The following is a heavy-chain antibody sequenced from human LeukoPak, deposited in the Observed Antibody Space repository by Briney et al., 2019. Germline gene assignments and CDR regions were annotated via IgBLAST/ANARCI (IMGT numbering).Heavy chain of an antibody. CDR2: IYYSGST. Sequence: SETLSLTCTVSGGSISSSSYYWGWIRQPPGKGLEWIGSIYYSGSTYYNPSLKSRVTISVGTSKNQFSLKLNSVTAADTAVYYCARDYGTAGSNHYYYGMDVWGQGTTVTVSS. V-gene: IGHV4-39*07. CDR3: ARDYGTAGSNHYYYGMDV. CDR1: GGSISSSSYY. J-gene: IGHJ6*02. D-gene: IGHD6-13*01.